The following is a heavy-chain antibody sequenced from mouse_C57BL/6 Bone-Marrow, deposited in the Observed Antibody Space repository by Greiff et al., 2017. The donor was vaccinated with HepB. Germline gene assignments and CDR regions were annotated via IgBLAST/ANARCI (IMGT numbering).Heavy chain of an antibody. V-gene: IGHV10-1*01. D-gene: IGHD1-1*01. CDR2: IRSKSNNYAT. Sequence: EAGGGLVQPKGSLKLSCAASGFSFNTYAMNWVRQAPGKGLEWVARIRSKSNNYATYYADSVKDRFTISRDDSESMLYLQMNNLKTEDTAMYYCVRQIYYYSYAMDYWGQGTSVTVSS. CDR1: GFSFNTYA. J-gene: IGHJ4*01. CDR3: VRQIYYYSYAMDY.